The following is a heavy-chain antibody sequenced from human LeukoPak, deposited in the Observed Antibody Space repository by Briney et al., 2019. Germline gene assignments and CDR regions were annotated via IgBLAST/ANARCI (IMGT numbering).Heavy chain of an antibody. Sequence: SETLSLTCTVSHVSISSYYFWGWIRQSPGKGLEWIGSVLHSGGTYYNPSLTGRVSLSIDTSRNQFSLNPRSVTAADTAAYYCAKDFGTPSRTTIMGLAQIWGQGTLVTVSS. D-gene: IGHD5-24*01. V-gene: IGHV4-38-2*02. CDR1: HVSISSYYF. CDR2: VLHSGGT. J-gene: IGHJ4*02. CDR3: AKDFGTPSRTTIMGLAQI.